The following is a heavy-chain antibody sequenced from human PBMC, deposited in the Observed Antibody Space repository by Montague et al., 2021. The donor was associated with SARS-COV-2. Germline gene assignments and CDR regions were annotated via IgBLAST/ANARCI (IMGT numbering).Heavy chain of an antibody. J-gene: IGHJ4*02. CDR3: ARGEYGAWHNHYFDY. D-gene: IGHD4/OR15-4a*01. CDR2: VNYSGST. V-gene: IGHV4-59*13. CDR1: GDSISVYY. Sequence: SETLSLTCTVSGDSISVYYWSWIRQPPGKGLEWIGYVNYSGSTNYNPSLKSRVTISVDTPKNQFSLKLMSVTAADTAVYYCARGEYGAWHNHYFDYWGQGALVTVSS.